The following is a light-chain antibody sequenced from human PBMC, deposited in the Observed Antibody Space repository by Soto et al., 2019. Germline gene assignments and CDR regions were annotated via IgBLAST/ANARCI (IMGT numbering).Light chain of an antibody. Sequence: ELVLTQSPATLSLSPGERATLSCRASQSVSRYLAWYQQKPGQAPRLLIYDTSHRATGIPARFSVSGSGTGFTITISSLEPEDFTVYYGQHRSSWPTFGGGTKVEVK. CDR2: DTS. CDR1: QSVSRY. J-gene: IGKJ4*01. V-gene: IGKV3-11*01. CDR3: QHRSSWPT.